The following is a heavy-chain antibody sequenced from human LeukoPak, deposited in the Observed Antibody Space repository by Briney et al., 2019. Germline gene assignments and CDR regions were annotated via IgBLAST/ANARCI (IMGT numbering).Heavy chain of an antibody. D-gene: IGHD6-13*01. Sequence: GGSLRLSCAASGFTFSSYSMNWVRQVPGKGLEWVSVISKDGRSAYYADSVRGRFTISRDNAKNTLYLQMNSLRAEDTAVYYCAKAGYSSSFRYFDYWGQGTLVTVSS. V-gene: IGHV3-23*01. J-gene: IGHJ4*02. CDR1: GFTFSSYS. CDR2: ISKDGRSA. CDR3: AKAGYSSSFRYFDY.